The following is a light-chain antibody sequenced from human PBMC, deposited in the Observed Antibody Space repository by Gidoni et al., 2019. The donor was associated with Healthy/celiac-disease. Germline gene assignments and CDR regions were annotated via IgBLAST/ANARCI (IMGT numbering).Light chain of an antibody. CDR2: DAS. J-gene: IGKJ1*01. Sequence: EIVLTQSPATLSLSPGERATLSCRASQSVSSYLAWYQQKPGHAPRLLIYDASNRATGIPARFSGSGSGTDFTLTISSLEPEDFAVYYGQQRSNWPGTFGQGTKVEIK. V-gene: IGKV3-11*01. CDR3: QQRSNWPGT. CDR1: QSVSSY.